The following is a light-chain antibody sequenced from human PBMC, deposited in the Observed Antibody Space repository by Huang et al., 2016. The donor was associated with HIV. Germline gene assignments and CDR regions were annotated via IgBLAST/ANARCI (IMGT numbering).Light chain of an antibody. CDR3: LQHHGYPRT. Sequence: DIQLTQSPSAMSASVGDRVSITCRASQGIANYLAWFQQKPGGAPKRLIYAASSLQGGVPSRFSGSGSGTKFTLTISRLQPEDFATYYCLQHHGYPRTFGRGTRVEV. J-gene: IGKJ4*01. CDR1: QGIANY. V-gene: IGKV1-17*03. CDR2: AAS.